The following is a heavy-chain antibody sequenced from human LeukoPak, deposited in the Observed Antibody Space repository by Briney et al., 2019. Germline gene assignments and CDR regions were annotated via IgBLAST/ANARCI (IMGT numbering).Heavy chain of an antibody. V-gene: IGHV1-2*02. CDR2: INPDSGGT. J-gene: IGHJ4*02. Sequence: ASVRVSCKASGYTITDYYIHWVRQAPGQGLEWMGWINPDSGGTNYAQKFQGRVTMTRDTSISTAYMELSRLRSDDTAVFYCARGPFYNFVNWGQGTLVTVSS. D-gene: IGHD3-16*01. CDR1: GYTITDYY. CDR3: ARGPFYNFVN.